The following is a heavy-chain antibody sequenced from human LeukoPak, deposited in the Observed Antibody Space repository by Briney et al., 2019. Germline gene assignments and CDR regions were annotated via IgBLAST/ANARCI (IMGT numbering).Heavy chain of an antibody. V-gene: IGHV4-4*07. CDR3: VRGGVPALVGTKVRRPWFDP. Sequence: SETLSLTCTVSGGSISSCYWNWIRQPAGKGMEWVGRVSPSGSTNYNPSLKSRVTMSVDTSQNQFSLKLSSVTAADTAVYYCVRGGVPALVGTKVRRPWFDPWGQGTLVTVSS. CDR1: GGSISSCY. D-gene: IGHD1-7*01. J-gene: IGHJ5*02. CDR2: VSPSGST.